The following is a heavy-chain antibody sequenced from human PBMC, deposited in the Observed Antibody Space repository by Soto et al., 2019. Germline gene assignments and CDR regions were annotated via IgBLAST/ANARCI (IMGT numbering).Heavy chain of an antibody. Sequence: QVQLVESGGSVVQPGRSLRLSCAASGFNFNNYGMHWVRQAPGKGLEWVAVIWNDGNGYYYANSVKGRFTISRDNSKNTLFLQMSSLRADDTAVYYCARRQISPPTRGAASARGGMDVWGQGTTVTVSS. CDR3: ARRQISPPTRGAASARGGMDV. CDR2: IWNDGNGY. V-gene: IGHV3-33*01. J-gene: IGHJ6*02. CDR1: GFNFNNYG. D-gene: IGHD6-13*01.